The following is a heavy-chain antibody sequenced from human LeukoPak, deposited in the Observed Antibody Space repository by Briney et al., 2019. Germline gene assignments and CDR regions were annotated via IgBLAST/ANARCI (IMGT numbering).Heavy chain of an antibody. D-gene: IGHD3-10*01. CDR1: GFTFDDYA. J-gene: IGHJ5*02. CDR3: AKDLWFGELFVGPFDP. V-gene: IGHV3-9*01. Sequence: GGSLRLSCAASGFTFDDYAMHWVRQAPGKGLEWVSGISWNSGSIVYADSVKGRFTISRDNAKNSLYLQMNSLRAEDTALYYCAKDLWFGELFVGPFDPWGQGTLVTVSS. CDR2: ISWNSGSI.